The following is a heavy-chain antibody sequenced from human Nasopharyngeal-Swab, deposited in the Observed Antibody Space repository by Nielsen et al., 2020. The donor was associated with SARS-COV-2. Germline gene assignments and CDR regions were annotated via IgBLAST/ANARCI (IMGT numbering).Heavy chain of an antibody. CDR3: ARHGGFGKNFDY. D-gene: IGHD3-10*01. CDR2: LYYTGST. CDR1: GCSISSSSYY. V-gene: IGHV4-39*01. J-gene: IGHJ4*02. Sequence: SETLSLTCTVSGCSISSSSYYWGWIRQPPGKGLEWIGILYYTGSTYYNPSLKSRVTISVDTSKNQFSLKLSSVTATDTAVYYCARHGGFGKNFDYWGQGTLVTVSS.